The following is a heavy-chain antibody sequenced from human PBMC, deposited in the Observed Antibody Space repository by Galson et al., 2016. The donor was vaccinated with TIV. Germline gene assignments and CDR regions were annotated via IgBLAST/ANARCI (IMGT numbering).Heavy chain of an antibody. D-gene: IGHD5-18*01. CDR2: IIPIFRTT. CDR3: AKESGYNSGYITH. V-gene: IGHV1-69*13. J-gene: IGHJ1*01. CDR1: GGPFSSYA. Sequence: QSGAEVKRPGASVKVSCKASGGPFSSYATTWVRQAPGQGLEWVGRIIPIFRTTNYAQRFQGRVTITADEFTGAAYMELNSLRSDDTAGYFCAKESGYNSGYITHGGQGTLVTVSS.